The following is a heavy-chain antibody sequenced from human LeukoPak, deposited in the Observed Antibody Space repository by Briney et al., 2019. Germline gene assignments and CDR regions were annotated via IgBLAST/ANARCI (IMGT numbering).Heavy chain of an antibody. CDR1: GGSISSGGYS. J-gene: IGHJ3*02. Sequence: PSQTLSLTCAVSGGSISSGGYSWSWIRQPPGKGLEWIGYIYHSGSTYYNPSLKSRVTISVDRSKNQFSLKLSSVTAADTAVHYCARVALKYYYDSSGYTALDAFDIWGQGTMVTVSS. CDR3: ARVALKYYYDSSGYTALDAFDI. D-gene: IGHD3-22*01. CDR2: IYHSGST. V-gene: IGHV4-30-2*01.